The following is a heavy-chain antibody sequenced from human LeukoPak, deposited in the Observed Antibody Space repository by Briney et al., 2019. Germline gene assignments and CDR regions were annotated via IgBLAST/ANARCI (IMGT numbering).Heavy chain of an antibody. CDR2: INHSGST. V-gene: IGHV4-34*01. D-gene: IGHD3-22*01. Sequence: PSETLSLTCAVYGVSFSGYYWSWIRQPPGKGLEWIGEINHSGSTNYNPSLKSRVTISVDTSKNQFSLKLSSVTAADTAVYYCARGRLHYYDSSGSIDYWGQGTLVTVSS. J-gene: IGHJ4*02. CDR1: GVSFSGYY. CDR3: ARGRLHYYDSSGSIDY.